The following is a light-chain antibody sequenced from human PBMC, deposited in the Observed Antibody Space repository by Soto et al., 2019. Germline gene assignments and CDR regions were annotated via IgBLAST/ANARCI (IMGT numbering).Light chain of an antibody. V-gene: IGKV3-20*01. CDR2: GAS. J-gene: IGKJ1*01. CDR3: QQYGHSPCT. Sequence: AFTHSPGTLSLSPGERASLSCRASQSVSSGHLAWYQQKPGQAPRLLIYGASSRATAIPDRFSGSGSGTDFTLTISRLEPEDYAVYYCQQYGHSPCTFGQGTKVDIK. CDR1: QSVSSGH.